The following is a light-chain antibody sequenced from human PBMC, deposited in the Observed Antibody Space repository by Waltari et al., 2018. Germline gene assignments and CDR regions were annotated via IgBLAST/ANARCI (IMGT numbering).Light chain of an antibody. CDR2: DVS. Sequence: QSALTQPASVSGSPGQSITISCTGTSSDVGGYNYVSWYQQHPGKAPKLIIYDVSKRPSGVSKRFSGSKSGNTASLTISGLQAEDEADYYCCSYAGSSTWVFGGGTKLTVL. V-gene: IGLV2-23*02. CDR1: SSDVGGYNY. CDR3: CSYAGSSTWV. J-gene: IGLJ3*02.